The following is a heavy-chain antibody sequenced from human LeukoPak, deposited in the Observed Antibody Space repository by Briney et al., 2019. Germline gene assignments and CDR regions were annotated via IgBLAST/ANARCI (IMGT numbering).Heavy chain of an antibody. D-gene: IGHD6-6*01. V-gene: IGHV1-18*01. CDR1: GYTFATYG. Sequence: ASVNVSCKASGYTFATYGVSWVRQAPGQGLQWMGWISAYNGNTNYAQNIQGRATMATDTSTNTAYMELRSLRSDDTAVYYCARGGISSRIDYWGQGTLVTVSS. CDR3: ARGGISSRIDY. CDR2: ISAYNGNT. J-gene: IGHJ4*02.